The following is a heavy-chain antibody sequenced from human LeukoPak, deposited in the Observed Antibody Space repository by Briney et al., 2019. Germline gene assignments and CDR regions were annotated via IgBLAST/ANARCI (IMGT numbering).Heavy chain of an antibody. CDR3: AGSYYLYYYGMDV. V-gene: IGHV4-59*08. CDR2: IYYSGST. CDR1: GGSISSYY. Sequence: SETLSLTCTVSGGSISSYYWSWIRQPPGKGLEWIGYIYYSGSTNYNPSLKSRVTISVDTSKNQFSPKLSSVTAADTAVYYCAGSYYLYYYGMDVWGQGTTVTVSS. D-gene: IGHD3-10*01. J-gene: IGHJ6*02.